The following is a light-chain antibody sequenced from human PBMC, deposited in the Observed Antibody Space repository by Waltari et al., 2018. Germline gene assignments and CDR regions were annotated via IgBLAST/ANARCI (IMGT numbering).Light chain of an antibody. V-gene: IGLV2-14*03. J-gene: IGLJ1*01. CDR2: DFS. CDR1: SSDDASYKY. CDR3: TSYTGFSVRPYV. Sequence: QSALTQPAAVSGSPGQSITISATGTSSDDASYKYVAWYQQHPGKAPKLLIYDFSNRPSEVSNRFSGSKSGNTASLTISGLQTEDEATYYCTSYTGFSVRPYVFGTGTKVTVL.